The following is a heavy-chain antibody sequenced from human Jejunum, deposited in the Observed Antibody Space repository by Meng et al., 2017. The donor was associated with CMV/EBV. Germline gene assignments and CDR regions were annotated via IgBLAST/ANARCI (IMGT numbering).Heavy chain of an antibody. CDR2: VSSVSSYT. D-gene: IGHD2-8*01. CDR1: GFTFDDNY. V-gene: IGHV3-11*06. Sequence: VHLVEFGEALFTLGGSPRISCAAFGFTFDDNYMNWIRQAPGKGLEWVSSVSSVSSYTNYADSVKGRFTISRDNAKNSLYLQMNSLRSEDTAVYYCARDRYCTNGVCYTHFDSWGQGTLVTVSS. CDR3: ARDRYCTNGVCYTHFDS. J-gene: IGHJ4*02.